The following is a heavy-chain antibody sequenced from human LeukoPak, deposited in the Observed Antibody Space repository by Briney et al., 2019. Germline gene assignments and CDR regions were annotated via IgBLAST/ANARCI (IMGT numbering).Heavy chain of an antibody. D-gene: IGHD7-27*01. CDR1: GFTFTSSA. CDR2: IVVGSGNT. J-gene: IGHJ3*02. Sequence: ASVKVSCKASGFTFTSSAMQWVRQARGQRLEWIGWIVVGSGNTNYAQKFQERVTITGDMSTSTAYMELSSLRSEDTAVYYCAAPGGSNLGAFDIWGQGTMVTVSS. CDR3: AAPGGSNLGAFDI. V-gene: IGHV1-58*02.